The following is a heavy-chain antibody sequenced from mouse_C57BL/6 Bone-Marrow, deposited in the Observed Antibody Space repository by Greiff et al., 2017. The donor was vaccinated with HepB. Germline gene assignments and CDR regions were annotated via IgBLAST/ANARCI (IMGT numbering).Heavy chain of an antibody. V-gene: IGHV1-5*01. CDR3: TSILLRFYYFDY. CDR1: GYTFTSYW. D-gene: IGHD1-1*01. CDR2: IYPGNSDT. J-gene: IGHJ2*01. Sequence: EVQLQQSGTVLARPGASVKMSCKTSGYTFTSYWMHWVKQRPGQGLEWIGAIYPGNSDTSYNQKFKGKAKLTAVTSASTAYMELSSLTNEDSAVYYCTSILLRFYYFDYWGQGTTLTVSS.